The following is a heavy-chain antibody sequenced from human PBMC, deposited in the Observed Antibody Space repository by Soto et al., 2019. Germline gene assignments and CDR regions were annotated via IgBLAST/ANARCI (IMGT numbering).Heavy chain of an antibody. CDR2: ISYDGSNK. D-gene: IGHD3-22*01. CDR3: AKESVEVITDN. Sequence: QVQLVESGGGVVQPGRALRLSCAASGFTFSSDGMHWVRQAPGKGLEWVAVISYDGSNKYYADSVKGRFTISSDNSKNTLDLQMNNLRAEDTAVYYCAKESVEVITDNWGQGTLVTVAS. J-gene: IGHJ4*02. CDR1: GFTFSSDG. V-gene: IGHV3-30*18.